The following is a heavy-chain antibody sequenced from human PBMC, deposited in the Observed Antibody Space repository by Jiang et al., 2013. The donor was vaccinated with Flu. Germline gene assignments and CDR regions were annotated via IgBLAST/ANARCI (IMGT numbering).Heavy chain of an antibody. D-gene: IGHD3-22*01. CDR3: ARESRTYYYDSSGYFDY. Sequence: KSRVTISVDTSKNQFSLKLSSVTAADTAVYYCARESRTYYYDSSGYFDYWGQGTLVTVSS. V-gene: IGHV4-31*02. J-gene: IGHJ4*02.